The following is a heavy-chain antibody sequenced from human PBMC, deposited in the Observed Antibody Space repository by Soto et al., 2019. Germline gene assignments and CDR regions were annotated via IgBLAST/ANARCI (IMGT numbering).Heavy chain of an antibody. CDR3: ARHDDSDSYYYRMDV. CDR1: GGTFSSYA. D-gene: IGHD4-17*01. Sequence: QVQLVQSGAEVKKPGSSVKVSCKASGGTFSSYAISWVRQAPGQGLEWMGGIIPIFGTADEAQKFQGRVTITADESTSTAFMDLSSLRSEDTAVYYCARHDDSDSYYYRMDVWGQGATVTVSS. V-gene: IGHV1-69*12. CDR2: IIPIFGTA. J-gene: IGHJ6*02.